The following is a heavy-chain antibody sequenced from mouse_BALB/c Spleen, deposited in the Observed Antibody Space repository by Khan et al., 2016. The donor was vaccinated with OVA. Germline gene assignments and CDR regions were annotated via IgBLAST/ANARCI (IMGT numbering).Heavy chain of an antibody. V-gene: IGHV1S81*02. D-gene: IGHD1-1*01. Sequence: QVQLQQSGAELVKAGASVKMSCKASGYTFTSYWMHWVKQRLGQGLEWFAETNPTNGRTHYNEKFKSKATLTVDKSSSTAYMLLSGPTFEDSAVYYCARIKKIVATYFDYWGQGTTRTVSS. CDR3: ARIKKIVATYFDY. J-gene: IGHJ2*01. CDR1: GYTFTSYW. CDR2: TNPTNGRT.